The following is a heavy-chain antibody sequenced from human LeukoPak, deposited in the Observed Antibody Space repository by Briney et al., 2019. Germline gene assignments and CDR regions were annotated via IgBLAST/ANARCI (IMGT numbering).Heavy chain of an antibody. CDR1: GGSFSGYY. V-gene: IGHV4-34*01. J-gene: IGHJ4*02. Sequence: PSETLSLTCAVYGGSFSGYYWSWIRQPPGKGLEWIGEINHSGSTNYNPSLKSRATISVDTSKNQFSLKLSSVTAADTAVYYCARGKTVAGTIGGVNYWGQGTLVTVSS. D-gene: IGHD6-19*01. CDR2: INHSGST. CDR3: ARGKTVAGTIGGVNY.